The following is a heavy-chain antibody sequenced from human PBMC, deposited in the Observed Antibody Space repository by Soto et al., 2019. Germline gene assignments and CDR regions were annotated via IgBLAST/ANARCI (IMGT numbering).Heavy chain of an antibody. Sequence: SETLSLTCAVSGYSIASGYYWAWIRQSPGKGLEWIGSIYHAGSVYYNPSLNSRVAVSLDTSKNHFSMKLTSVTAADTDVYYCARNFDYYGMDVWGQGTTVT. J-gene: IGHJ6*02. CDR3: ARNFDYYGMDV. V-gene: IGHV4-38-2*01. CDR2: IYHAGSV. CDR1: GYSIASGYY.